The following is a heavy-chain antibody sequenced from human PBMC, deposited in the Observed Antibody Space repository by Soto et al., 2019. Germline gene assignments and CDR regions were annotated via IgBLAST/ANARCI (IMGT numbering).Heavy chain of an antibody. CDR1: GGSISSYY. CDR2: IYYSGST. D-gene: IGHD3-3*01. Sequence: QVQLQESGPGLVKPSETLSLTCTVSGGSISSYYWSWIRQPLGKGLEWIGYIYYSGSTNYNPSLKSRVTISVDTSKNQFSLKLSSVTAADTAVYYCARSPNDFWSGYYGFDPWGQGTLVTVSS. J-gene: IGHJ5*02. CDR3: ARSPNDFWSGYYGFDP. V-gene: IGHV4-59*01.